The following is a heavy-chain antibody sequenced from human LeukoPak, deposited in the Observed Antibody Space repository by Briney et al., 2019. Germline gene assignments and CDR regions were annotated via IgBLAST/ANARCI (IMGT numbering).Heavy chain of an antibody. V-gene: IGHV1-69*04. CDR3: ARARGSGSYENPYYFDY. Sequence: SVKVSCKASRGTFSSYAVSWVRQAHGQGLEWMGRIIPIFGIANYAQKFQGRVTITADKSTSTAYMELSSLRSEDTAVYYCARARGSGSYENPYYFDYWGQGSLVTVSS. J-gene: IGHJ4*02. CDR2: IIPIFGIA. D-gene: IGHD1-26*01. CDR1: RGTFSSYA.